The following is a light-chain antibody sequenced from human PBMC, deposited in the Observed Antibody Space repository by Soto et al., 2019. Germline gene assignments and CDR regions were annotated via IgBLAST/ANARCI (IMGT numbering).Light chain of an antibody. V-gene: IGKV1-5*01. CDR2: DAS. CDR1: QTISGW. CDR3: HQYSSYSWT. J-gene: IGKJ1*01. Sequence: DIQMTQSPSTLSASVGDTVTITCRASQTISGWLAWYQQRPGKAPNLLIFDASTLESGVPSRFSGRGSGTEFTLTISSLQPDDFATYYCHQYSSYSWTFGQGTKVDIK.